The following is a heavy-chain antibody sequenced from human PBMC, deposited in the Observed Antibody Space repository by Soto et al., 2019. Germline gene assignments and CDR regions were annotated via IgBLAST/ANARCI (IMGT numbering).Heavy chain of an antibody. CDR3: TKNSAYALDY. CDR2: IHHSGGT. Sequence: QVQLQESGPGLVKPSGTLSLSCAVSGGSVSNNNWWSWVRQSPGNGLECIVEIHHSGGTSYNPSLESRATLSVDKSKNELSLRLNYVTAADTAVYYCTKNSAYALDYWGLGILVTVSS. CDR1: GGSVSNNNW. D-gene: IGHD5-12*01. J-gene: IGHJ4*02. V-gene: IGHV4-4*02.